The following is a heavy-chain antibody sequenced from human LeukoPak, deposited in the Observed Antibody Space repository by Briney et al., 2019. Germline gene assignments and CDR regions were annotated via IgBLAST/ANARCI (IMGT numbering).Heavy chain of an antibody. V-gene: IGHV4-34*01. CDR2: INHSGST. D-gene: IGHD6-13*01. J-gene: IGHJ4*02. CDR1: GGSFSGYY. CDR3: AGAPIAAAGTRLGY. Sequence: SETLSLTCAVYGGSFSGYYWSWIRQPPGKGLEWIGEINHSGSTNYNPSLKSRVTISVDTPKNQFSLKLSSVTAADTAVYYCAGAPIAAAGTRLGYWGQGTLVTVSS.